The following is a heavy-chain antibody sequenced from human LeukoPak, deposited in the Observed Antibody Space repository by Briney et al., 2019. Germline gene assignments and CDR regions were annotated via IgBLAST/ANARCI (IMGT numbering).Heavy chain of an antibody. Sequence: PGGSLRLSCAASGVTFDSYAMSWVRQAPGKGLEWVSVISGSGGSTYYADSVKGRFTISRDNPKNTLYLQMNSLRAEDTAVYYCAKVIYGLPGDAFDIWGQGTMVTVSS. CDR1: GVTFDSYA. J-gene: IGHJ3*02. CDR3: AKVIYGLPGDAFDI. D-gene: IGHD2-2*02. V-gene: IGHV3-23*01. CDR2: ISGSGGST.